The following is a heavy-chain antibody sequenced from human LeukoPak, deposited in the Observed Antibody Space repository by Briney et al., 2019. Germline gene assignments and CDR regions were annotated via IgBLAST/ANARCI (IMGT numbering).Heavy chain of an antibody. CDR3: AKDRKLITMISLSY. CDR2: ISGSGGST. J-gene: IGHJ4*02. CDR1: GFTFSSYA. D-gene: IGHD3-22*01. V-gene: IGHV3-23*01. Sequence: GGSLRLSCAASGFTFSSYAMSWVRQAPGKGLEWVSAISGSGGSTYYADSVKGRFTISRDNSKNTLYLQMNSLRAEDTAGYYCAKDRKLITMISLSYWGQGTLVTVSS.